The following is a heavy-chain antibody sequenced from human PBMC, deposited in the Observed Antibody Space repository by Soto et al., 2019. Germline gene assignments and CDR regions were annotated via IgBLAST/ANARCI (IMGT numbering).Heavy chain of an antibody. CDR3: ARGTRALITSCFAY. CDR1: GYPISNVYY. Sequence: SETLSLTCAVSGYPISNVYYWGWIWQPPGKGLEWIGSVQHTGTTYYNPFLKCRVTMSLHTSKSQFSLNLGSVTAADSATCSCARGTRALITSCFAYWGQGIPVTVSS. J-gene: IGHJ4*02. V-gene: IGHV4-38-2*01. CDR2: VQHTGTT. D-gene: IGHD3-16*01.